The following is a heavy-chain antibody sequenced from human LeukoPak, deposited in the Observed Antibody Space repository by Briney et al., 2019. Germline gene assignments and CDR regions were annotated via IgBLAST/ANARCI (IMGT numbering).Heavy chain of an antibody. CDR3: AKEGAGLFNPRYGPFDY. J-gene: IGHJ4*02. Sequence: GGSLRLSCAASGFTFSSYWMSWVRQAPGKGLEWVANIKQDGSEKYYVDSVKGRFTISRDNSKNTLYLQMNSLRAEDTAVYYCAKEGAGLFNPRYGPFDYWGQGTLVTVSS. V-gene: IGHV3-7*01. CDR1: GFTFSSYW. CDR2: IKQDGSEK. D-gene: IGHD3-10*02.